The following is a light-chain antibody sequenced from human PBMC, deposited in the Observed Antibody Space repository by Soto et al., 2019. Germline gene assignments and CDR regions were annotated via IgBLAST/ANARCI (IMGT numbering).Light chain of an antibody. J-gene: IGKJ1*01. Sequence: EIVLTQSPGTLSLSPGERETLSCRASQNVSSSYLAWYQQKPGQAPRLLIYGASSRATGIPDRFSGSGSGTDFTLTISRLEPEDFAVYYCQQYGSSTWTFGQGTKVDIK. CDR3: QQYGSSTWT. CDR2: GAS. CDR1: QNVSSSY. V-gene: IGKV3-20*01.